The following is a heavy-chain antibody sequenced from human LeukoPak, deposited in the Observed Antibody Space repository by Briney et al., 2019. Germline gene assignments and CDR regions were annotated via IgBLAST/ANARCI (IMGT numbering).Heavy chain of an antibody. CDR3: ARVALPIPTGIAVADPLYYFDY. CDR1: GGSISSGSYY. CDR2: IYTSGST. D-gene: IGHD6-19*01. J-gene: IGHJ4*02. V-gene: IGHV4-61*02. Sequence: SETLSLTCTVSGGSISSGSYYWSWIRQPAGKGLEWIGRIYTSGSTNYNPSLKSRVTISVDTSKNQFSLKLSSVTAADTAVYYCARVALPIPTGIAVADPLYYFDYWGQGTLVTVSS.